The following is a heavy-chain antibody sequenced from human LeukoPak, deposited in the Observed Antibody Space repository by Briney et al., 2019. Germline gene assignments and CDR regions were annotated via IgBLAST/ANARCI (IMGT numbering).Heavy chain of an antibody. V-gene: IGHV1-24*01. J-gene: IGHJ4*02. CDR2: FDPEDGET. D-gene: IGHD3-22*01. CDR1: GYTLTELS. Sequence: ASVKVSCKVSGYTLTELSMHWVRQAPGKGLEWMGGFDPEDGETIYAQKFQGRATMTEDTSTDTAYMELSSLRSDDTAVYYCARGGQVVVMNSYDYWGQGTLVTVSS. CDR3: ARGGQVVVMNSYDY.